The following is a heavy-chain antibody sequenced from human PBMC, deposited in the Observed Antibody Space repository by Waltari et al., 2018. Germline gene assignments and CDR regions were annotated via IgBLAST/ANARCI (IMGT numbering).Heavy chain of an antibody. CDR1: GYSISSGYY. CDR3: ASLGIGGSLDV. D-gene: IGHD7-27*01. J-gene: IGHJ4*02. CDR2: ISGSSGST. Sequence: QVQLQESGPGLVKPSETLSLTCAVSGYSISSGYYWGWIRQPPGKGLEYIGYISGSSGSTYYNPSLKSRVTISKDTSKNQFSLKLSSVTAADTAVYYCASLGIGGSLDVWGRGVLVTVSS. V-gene: IGHV4-38-2*01.